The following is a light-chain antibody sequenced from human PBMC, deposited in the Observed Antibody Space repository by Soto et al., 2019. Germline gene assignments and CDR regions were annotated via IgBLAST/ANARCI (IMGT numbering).Light chain of an antibody. CDR1: SGSIASNY. Sequence: NFMLTQPHSVSASPGKTVTISCTRSSGSIASNYVQWYQQRPGSSPTTVIYEDNQRPSGVPDRFSGSIDSSSNSASLTISGLKTEDEADYYCQSYDSSIRWVFGGGTKVTVL. CDR3: QSYDSSIRWV. J-gene: IGLJ3*02. V-gene: IGLV6-57*01. CDR2: EDN.